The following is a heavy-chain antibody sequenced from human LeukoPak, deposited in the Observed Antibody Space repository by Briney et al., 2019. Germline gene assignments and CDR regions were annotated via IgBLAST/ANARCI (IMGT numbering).Heavy chain of an antibody. V-gene: IGHV4-59*08. CDR3: ARHSRLDKSSLSWADY. D-gene: IGHD2-2*03. J-gene: IGHJ4*02. CDR2: IYYSGST. CDR1: GGSISNYY. Sequence: PSETLSLTGTVSGGSISNYYWSWIRQPPGKGLEWIGYIYYSGSTNYNPSLKRRITISVDTSKNQFSLRLSSVTAADPAVYYCARHSRLDKSSLSWADYWGQGTLVTVSS.